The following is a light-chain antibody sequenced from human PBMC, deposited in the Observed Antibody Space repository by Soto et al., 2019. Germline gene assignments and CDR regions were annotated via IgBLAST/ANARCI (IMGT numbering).Light chain of an antibody. Sequence: PGERVTLSCRASQSVRSSYLAWYQQKPGQAPRLLIYDASRMATSIPDRFSGSGSGTDFTLTINRLEPEDFAVYYCQQYGSSPRTFGQGTKVEIK. CDR1: QSVRSSY. CDR2: DAS. J-gene: IGKJ1*01. V-gene: IGKV3-20*01. CDR3: QQYGSSPRT.